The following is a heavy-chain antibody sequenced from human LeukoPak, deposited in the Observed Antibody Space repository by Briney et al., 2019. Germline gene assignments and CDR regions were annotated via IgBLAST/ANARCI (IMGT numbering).Heavy chain of an antibody. CDR2: IKQDGSEK. J-gene: IGHJ4*02. V-gene: IGHV3-7*01. CDR1: GFTFSNPW. CDR3: ARGDFWSGYPSFDY. D-gene: IGHD3-3*01. Sequence: GGSLRLSCAASGFTFSNPWMSWVRQAPGKGLEWVANIKQDGSEKYYVDSVKGRFTISRDNAKNSLYLQMNSLRAEDTAVYYCARGDFWSGYPSFDYWGQGTLVTVSS.